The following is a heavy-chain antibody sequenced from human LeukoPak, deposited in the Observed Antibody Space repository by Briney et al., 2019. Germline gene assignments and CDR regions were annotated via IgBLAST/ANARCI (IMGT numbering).Heavy chain of an antibody. CDR2: IYYSGTT. J-gene: IGHJ4*02. D-gene: IGHD6-19*01. CDR3: ARHASAGTAPLDY. V-gene: IGHV4-59*08. CDR1: GGSISSYY. Sequence: SVTLSFTGTVSGGSISSYYWSWIRQPPGKGLEWIGYIYYSGTTNYNTSLNSRAIISVNPSKKHFSLKLSSVTAADTAVYYCARHASAGTAPLDYWGQGTLVTVSS.